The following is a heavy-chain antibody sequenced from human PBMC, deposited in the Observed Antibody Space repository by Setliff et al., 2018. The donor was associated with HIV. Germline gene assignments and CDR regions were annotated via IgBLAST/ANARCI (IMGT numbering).Heavy chain of an antibody. CDR3: ARVGRRVVVAATDY. V-gene: IGHV4-39*07. CDR2: IYYSGST. CDR1: GGSISSSSYY. Sequence: PSETLSLTCTVSGGSISSSSYYWGWIRQPPGKGLEWIGGIYYSGSTYYNPSLKSRVTISVDTSKNQFSLKLSSVTAADTAVYYCARVGRRVVVAATDYWGQGTLVTVSS. J-gene: IGHJ4*02. D-gene: IGHD2-15*01.